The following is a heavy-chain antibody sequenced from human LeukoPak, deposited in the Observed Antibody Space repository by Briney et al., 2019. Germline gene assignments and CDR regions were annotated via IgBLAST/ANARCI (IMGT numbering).Heavy chain of an antibody. CDR3: ARRPHSKPLDY. V-gene: IGHV4-34*01. CDR1: GESFSGFY. J-gene: IGHJ4*02. CDR2: VNHSGGT. Sequence: SETLSLTCAVYGESFSGFYWNWIRQPPGKGLEWIGEVNHSGGTKYNPSLKSRVTISVDTSKNQFSLKLSSVTAADTAVYYCARRPHSKPLDYWGQGTLVTVSS. D-gene: IGHD4-11*01.